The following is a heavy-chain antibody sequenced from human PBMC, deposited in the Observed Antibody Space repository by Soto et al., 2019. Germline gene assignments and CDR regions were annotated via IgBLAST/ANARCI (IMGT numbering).Heavy chain of an antibody. CDR3: SRDYSLGMPSHFDF. Sequence: GGSLRLSCAASGFIFSSYSMNWVRQAPGKGLEWVSTTSKRMDYIYYADSVRGRFTISRDNAQNLVYLQMNSLTPDDTAVYYCSRDYSLGMPSHFDFWGRGTLVTVSS. CDR1: GFIFSSYS. D-gene: IGHD7-27*01. J-gene: IGHJ4*02. CDR2: TSKRMDYI. V-gene: IGHV3-21*01.